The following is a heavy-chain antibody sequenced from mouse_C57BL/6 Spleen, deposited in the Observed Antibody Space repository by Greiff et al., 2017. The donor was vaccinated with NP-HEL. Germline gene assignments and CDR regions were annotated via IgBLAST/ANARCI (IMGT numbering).Heavy chain of an antibody. V-gene: IGHV1-59*01. CDR3: ARMAAQATDY. CDR2: IDPSDSYT. J-gene: IGHJ2*01. D-gene: IGHD3-2*02. CDR1: GYTFTSYW. Sequence: QVQLQQPGAELVRPGTSVKLSCKASGYTFTSYWMHWVKQRPGQGLEWIGVIDPSDSYTNYNQKFKGKATLTVDTSSSTAYMQLSSLTSEDSAVYYCARMAAQATDYWGQGTTLTVSS.